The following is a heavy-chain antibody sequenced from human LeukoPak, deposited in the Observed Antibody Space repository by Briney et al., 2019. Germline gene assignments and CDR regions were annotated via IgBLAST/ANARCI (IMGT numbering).Heavy chain of an antibody. CDR3: ANLYGDFGFDY. V-gene: IGHV3-23*01. J-gene: IGHJ4*02. Sequence: GGSLRLSCAVSGFSVTNNYMTWVRQAPGKGLEWVSAISGSGGSTYYADSVKGRFTISRDNSKNTLYLQMNSLRAEDTAVYYCANLYGDFGFDYWGQGTLVTVSS. CDR1: GFSVTNNY. D-gene: IGHD4-17*01. CDR2: ISGSGGST.